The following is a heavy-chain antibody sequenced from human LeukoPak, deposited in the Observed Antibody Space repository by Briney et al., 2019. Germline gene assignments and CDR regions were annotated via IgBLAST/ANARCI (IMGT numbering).Heavy chain of an antibody. Sequence: SETLSLTCAVYGGSFSGYYWSWIRQPPGKGLEWIGEINHSGSTYYNPSLKSRVTISVDTPKNQFSLKLSSVTAADTAVYYCARARGSGYDFDYWGQGTLVTVSS. J-gene: IGHJ4*02. CDR3: ARARGSGYDFDY. CDR2: INHSGST. D-gene: IGHD3-22*01. CDR1: GGSFSGYY. V-gene: IGHV4-34*01.